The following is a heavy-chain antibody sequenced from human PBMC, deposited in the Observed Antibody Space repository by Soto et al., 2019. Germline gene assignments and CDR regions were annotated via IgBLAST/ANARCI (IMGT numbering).Heavy chain of an antibody. D-gene: IGHD1-26*01. J-gene: IGHJ4*02. CDR1: GFAFSSYG. CDR2: IWYDGSNK. Sequence: VGSLRLSCSASGFAFSSYGMHWVRQAPGKGLEWVAVIWYDGSNKYYADSVKGRFTISRDNSKNTLYLQMNSLRAEDTAVYYCTTDQWELRLFDYWGQGTLVTVSS. CDR3: TTDQWELRLFDY. V-gene: IGHV3-33*08.